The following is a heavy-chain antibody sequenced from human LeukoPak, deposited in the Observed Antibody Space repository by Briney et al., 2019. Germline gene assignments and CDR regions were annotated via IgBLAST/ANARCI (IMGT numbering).Heavy chain of an antibody. CDR1: GFTFGDYA. CDR2: IRSKAYGGTT. Sequence: GGSLRLSCTASGFTFGDYAVSWFRQAPGKGLEWVGFIRSKAYGGTTEYAASVKGRFTISRDDSKSIAYLQMNSLKTEDTAVYYCTRDVTGTTGTYYYYYMDVWGKGTTVTVSS. V-gene: IGHV3-49*03. J-gene: IGHJ6*03. D-gene: IGHD1-14*01. CDR3: TRDVTGTTGTYYYYYMDV.